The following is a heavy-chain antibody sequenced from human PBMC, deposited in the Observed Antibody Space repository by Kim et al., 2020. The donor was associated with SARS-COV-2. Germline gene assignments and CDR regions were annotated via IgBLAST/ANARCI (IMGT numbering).Heavy chain of an antibody. Sequence: YCAASVKGRLTISRANAKNSLYLRMNSLRAEDAGVYYCAREPLYNWKLDYCGQGTLVTVSS. D-gene: IGHD1-20*01. V-gene: IGHV3-11*01. J-gene: IGHJ4*02. CDR3: AREPLYNWKLDY.